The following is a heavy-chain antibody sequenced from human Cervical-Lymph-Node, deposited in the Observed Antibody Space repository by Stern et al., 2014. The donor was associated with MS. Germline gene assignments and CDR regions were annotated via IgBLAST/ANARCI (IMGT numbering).Heavy chain of an antibody. CDR2: ISGSDDST. Sequence: EVQLLESGGTLVQPWGSLRLSCAASGFTFSSYAMSWVRQAPGKGLEWVSVISGSDDSTFYADSVKGRFTISRDNTKNTLFLQMNTLRAEDTAVYYCAKVYGSGPFDYWGQGTLVTVSS. CDR1: GFTFSSYA. J-gene: IGHJ4*02. D-gene: IGHD6-19*01. CDR3: AKVYGSGPFDY. V-gene: IGHV3-23*01.